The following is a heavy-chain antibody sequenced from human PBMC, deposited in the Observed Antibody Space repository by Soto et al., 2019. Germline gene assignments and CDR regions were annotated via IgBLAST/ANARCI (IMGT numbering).Heavy chain of an antibody. D-gene: IGHD2-2*03. J-gene: IGHJ4*02. CDR3: ARGDLGFCSTTRCYSY. CDR1: GFTFSSYS. V-gene: IGHV3-48*01. CDR2: ISDSSSTI. Sequence: GGSLRLSCAGSGFTFSSYSMNWVRQAPGKGLEWVSYISDSSSTIYYADSVKGRFTISRDNAENSLYLQMNSLRAEDTAVYFCARGDLGFCSTTRCYSYWGQGTLVTVSS.